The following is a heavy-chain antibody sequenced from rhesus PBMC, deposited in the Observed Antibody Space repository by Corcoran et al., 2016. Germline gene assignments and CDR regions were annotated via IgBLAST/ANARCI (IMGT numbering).Heavy chain of an antibody. Sequence: EVQLVESGGGLAKPGGSLRLSCAASGFTFSDYYMHWVRQASGKGLEWFSRISNGGGSTWYADSVKGRFTISRENAKNTLYLQMDSLRAEDTALYYCARAVCTGSGCYGDHWGQGVLVTVSS. J-gene: IGHJ4*01. CDR1: GFTFSDYY. D-gene: IGHD2-21*01. CDR3: ARAVCTGSGCYGDH. V-gene: IGHV3-59*01. CDR2: ISNGGGST.